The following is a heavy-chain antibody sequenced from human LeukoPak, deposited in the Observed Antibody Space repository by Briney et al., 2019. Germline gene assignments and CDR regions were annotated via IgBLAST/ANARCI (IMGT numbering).Heavy chain of an antibody. J-gene: IGHJ4*02. V-gene: IGHV4-59*01. CDR2: IYYTGGT. CDR3: ARAYRSGWYPDY. CDR1: GGSISNYY. Sequence: SETLSLTCTVSGGSISNYYWSWIRQPSGKGLEWIGCIYYTGGTYYNPSLKSRVTISVDTTKNQISLMLSSVTAADTAAYYCARAYRSGWYPDYWGQGTLVTVSS. D-gene: IGHD6-19*01.